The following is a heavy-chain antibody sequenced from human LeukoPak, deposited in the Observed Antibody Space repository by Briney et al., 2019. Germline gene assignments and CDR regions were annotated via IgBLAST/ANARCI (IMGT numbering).Heavy chain of an antibody. V-gene: IGHV3-73*01. J-gene: IGHJ4*02. Sequence: PGGSLRLSCAASGFTFSGSAMHWVRQASGKGLEWVGRIRSKANSYATAYAASVKGRFTISRDDSKNTAYLQMNSLKTEDTAVYYCTSRERMITFGGVIVMSYWGQGTLVTVSS. CDR2: IRSKANSYAT. CDR3: TSRERMITFGGVIVMSY. CDR1: GFTFSGSA. D-gene: IGHD3-16*02.